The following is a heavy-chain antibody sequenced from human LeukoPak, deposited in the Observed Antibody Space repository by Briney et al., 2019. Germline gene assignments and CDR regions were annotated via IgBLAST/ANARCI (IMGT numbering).Heavy chain of an antibody. CDR3: ASATVVVVAGPFPTYYYYGMDV. CDR1: GGTCSSYA. J-gene: IGHJ6*02. CDR2: IIPIFGTA. Sequence: SVKVSCKASGGTCSSYAISWVRQAPGQGLEWMGGIIPIFGTANYAQKFQGRVTITADESTSTAYMELSSLRSEDTAVYYCASATVVVVAGPFPTYYYYGMDVWGQGTTVTVSS. D-gene: IGHD2-15*01. V-gene: IGHV1-69*13.